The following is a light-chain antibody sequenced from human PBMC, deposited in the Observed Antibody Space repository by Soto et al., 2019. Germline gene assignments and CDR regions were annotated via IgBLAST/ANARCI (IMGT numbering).Light chain of an antibody. CDR3: QNYSSVPV. Sequence: IQMTQSPTSLSASVGDRVTITCRASQDIRNFVAWYQQKPGKAPQLLIYAASTLQSRVPSRFSGSGSGTDFTLTINSLQPEDVATYSCQNYSSVPVFGPGTKVEIK. CDR2: AAS. V-gene: IGKV1-27*01. J-gene: IGKJ3*01. CDR1: QDIRNF.